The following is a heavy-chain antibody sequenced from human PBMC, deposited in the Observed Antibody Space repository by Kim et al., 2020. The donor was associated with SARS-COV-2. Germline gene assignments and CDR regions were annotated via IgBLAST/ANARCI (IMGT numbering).Heavy chain of an antibody. V-gene: IGHV3-23*01. CDR1: GFTFSSYA. CDR3: ARDMELDPSSELF. J-gene: IGHJ4*02. D-gene: IGHD3-10*01. Sequence: GGSLRLSCVASGFTFSSYAMIWFRQAPGKGLEWVSGLSGSGGRADYADSVKGRFTTSRDNSKNTLYLQMNILRAEDTAVYYCARDMELDPSSELFWGQGTLVTVSS. CDR2: LSGSGGRA.